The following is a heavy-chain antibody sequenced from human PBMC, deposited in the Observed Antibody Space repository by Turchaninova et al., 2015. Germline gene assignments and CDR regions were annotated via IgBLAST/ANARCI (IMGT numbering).Heavy chain of an antibody. Sequence: QLQLQESGPGLVKPSETLSLTCTVSGDSISSSTNYWGWLRQPPGKGLEGIGGIYYSGSTNYNPSLKSRVTISADTSKNQFSLKLSSVTAADTAVYYCAKGAHYWGQGTLVTVSS. J-gene: IGHJ4*02. CDR2: IYYSGST. V-gene: IGHV4-39*07. CDR3: AKGAHY. CDR1: GDSISSSTNY.